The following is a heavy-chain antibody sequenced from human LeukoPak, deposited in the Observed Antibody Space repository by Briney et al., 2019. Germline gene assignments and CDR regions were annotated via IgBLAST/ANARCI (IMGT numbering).Heavy chain of an antibody. CDR3: ARSPDYSNYAYDY. Sequence: PSETLSLTCTVSGGSISSYCWSWIRQPPGKGLEWIGYIYYSGSTNYNPSLKSRVTISVDTSKNQFSLKLSSVTAADTAVYYCARSPDYSNYAYDYWGQGTLVTVSS. CDR2: IYYSGST. J-gene: IGHJ4*02. V-gene: IGHV4-59*01. CDR1: GGSISSYC. D-gene: IGHD4-11*01.